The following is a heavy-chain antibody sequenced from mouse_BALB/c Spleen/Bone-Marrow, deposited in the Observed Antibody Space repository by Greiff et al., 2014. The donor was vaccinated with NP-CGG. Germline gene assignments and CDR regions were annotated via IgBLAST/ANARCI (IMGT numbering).Heavy chain of an antibody. CDR3: ARIYYYGRDY. J-gene: IGHJ2*01. CDR1: GYTFTNYW. D-gene: IGHD1-1*01. V-gene: IGHV1-7*01. Sequence: QVQLQQSGAELAKPGASVKTSCKASGYTFTNYWMHWVKQRPGQGLEWIGYINPSTGYTEYNQKFKDKATLTADKSSSTAYMQLSSLTSEDSAVYYCARIYYYGRDYWGQGTTLPVSS. CDR2: INPSTGYT.